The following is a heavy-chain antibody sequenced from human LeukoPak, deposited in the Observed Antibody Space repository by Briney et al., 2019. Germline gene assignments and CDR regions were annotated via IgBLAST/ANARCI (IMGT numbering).Heavy chain of an antibody. J-gene: IGHJ5*02. CDR2: IHIDGSNK. Sequence: PGGSLRLSCVASGFNFSHYDMHWVRQAPGKGLDWVAFIHIDGSNKYYAVSVKGQFTISRDNSKNTLYLQMNSLRTEDTAVYYCAKGDTSWGQGTLVTVTS. CDR3: AKGDTS. CDR1: GFNFSHYD. D-gene: IGHD2-21*02. V-gene: IGHV3-30*02.